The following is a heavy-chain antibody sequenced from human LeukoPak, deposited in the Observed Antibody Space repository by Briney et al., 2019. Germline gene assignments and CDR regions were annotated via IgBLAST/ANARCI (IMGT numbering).Heavy chain of an antibody. Sequence: GGSLRLSCAASGSTFSSYDMHWVRQAPGKGLEWVAFISDNGRRTYYLESVEGLFTISRDDSKNTLYLQMNSLRVEDTAVYYCARDRIGKYSIDYWGQGTLVTVSS. CDR2: ISDNGRRT. J-gene: IGHJ4*02. CDR1: GSTFSSYD. V-gene: IGHV3-33*08. CDR3: ARDRIGKYSIDY. D-gene: IGHD2-15*01.